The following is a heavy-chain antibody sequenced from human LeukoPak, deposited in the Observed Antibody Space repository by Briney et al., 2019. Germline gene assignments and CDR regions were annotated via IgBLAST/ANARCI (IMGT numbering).Heavy chain of an antibody. CDR2: INAGNGNT. D-gene: IGHD2-15*01. V-gene: IGHV1-3*01. CDR1: GYTFTGYY. CDR3: AREDIVVVVAATDNWFDP. J-gene: IGHJ5*02. Sequence: ASVKVSCKASGYTFTGYYMHWVRQAPGQRLEWMGWINAGNGNTKYSQKFQGRVTITRDTSASTAYMELSSLRSEDTAVYYCAREDIVVVVAATDNWFDPWGQGTLVTVSS.